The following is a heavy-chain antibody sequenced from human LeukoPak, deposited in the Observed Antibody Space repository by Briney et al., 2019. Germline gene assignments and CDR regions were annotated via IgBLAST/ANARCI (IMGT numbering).Heavy chain of an antibody. D-gene: IGHD5-24*01. CDR2: IKEDGSEK. V-gene: IGHV3-7*01. CDR3: ARAWGSEMATSFDY. Sequence: GGSLRLSCAASGFTFRNYWMSWVRQAPEKGLEWVANIKEDGSEKYYVDSVKGRFTISRDNAKNSLYLQMNSLRAEDTAVYYCARAWGSEMATSFDYWGQGTLVTVSS. CDR1: GFTFRNYW. J-gene: IGHJ4*02.